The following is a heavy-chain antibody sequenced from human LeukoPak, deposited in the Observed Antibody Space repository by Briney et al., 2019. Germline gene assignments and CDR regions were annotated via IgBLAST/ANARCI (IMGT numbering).Heavy chain of an antibody. Sequence: GRSLRLSCAASGLTFSGYAMHWVRQAPGKGLDWVAVISYDGNNKYYADSVKGRFTISRDNSKNTLYLQMSSLRAEDTAVYYCARESARQSAATYYYYYYMDVWGKGTTVTVSS. CDR3: ARESARQSAATYYYYYYMDV. D-gene: IGHD2-15*01. CDR2: ISYDGNNK. J-gene: IGHJ6*03. CDR1: GLTFSGYA. V-gene: IGHV3-30*15.